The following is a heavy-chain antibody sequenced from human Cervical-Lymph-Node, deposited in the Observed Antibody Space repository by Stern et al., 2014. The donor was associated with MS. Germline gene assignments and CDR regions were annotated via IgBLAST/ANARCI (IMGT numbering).Heavy chain of an antibody. J-gene: IGHJ1*01. V-gene: IGHV3-11*01. CDR1: GFSFSDYY. D-gene: IGHD3-16*02. CDR2: ISQTRRTI. CDR3: AKGIDLNEGSGYPIFQR. Sequence: VQLVESGGGLVQPGGSLRLSCETSGFSFSDYYINWIRQGPGKGLECISYISQTRRTIYYSRSVKGRFTISRDNARNSVYLQMDDLRVEDTAVYYCAKGIDLNEGSGYPIFQRWGQGTLVTVSA.